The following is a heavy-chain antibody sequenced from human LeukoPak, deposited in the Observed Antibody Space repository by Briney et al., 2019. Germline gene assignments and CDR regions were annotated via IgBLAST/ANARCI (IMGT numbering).Heavy chain of an antibody. V-gene: IGHV4-34*01. CDR3: AREGVEMATITGFDY. CDR2: INHSGST. D-gene: IGHD5-24*01. Sequence: SETLSLTCAVYGGSFSGYYWGWIRQPPGKGLEWIGEINHSGSTNYNPSLKSRVTISVDTSKNQFSLKLSSVTAADTAVYYCAREGVEMATITGFDYWGQGSLVTVSS. CDR1: GGSFSGYY. J-gene: IGHJ4*02.